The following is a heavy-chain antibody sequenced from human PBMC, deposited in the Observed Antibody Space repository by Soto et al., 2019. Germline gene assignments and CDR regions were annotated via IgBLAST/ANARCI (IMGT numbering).Heavy chain of an antibody. CDR3: ARMIFGRNVYYFDY. CDR1: GFSLSTTGVG. J-gene: IGHJ4*02. D-gene: IGHD3-3*01. V-gene: IGHV2-5*02. Sequence: SGPTLVNPTQTLTLTCTFSGFSLSTTGVGVGWIRQPPGKALEWLALMYWADYKRYSPSLKTRLTISKDTSKNQVVLTMTDMDPVDTATYYRARMIFGRNVYYFDYWGQGTLVTVSS. CDR2: MYWADYK.